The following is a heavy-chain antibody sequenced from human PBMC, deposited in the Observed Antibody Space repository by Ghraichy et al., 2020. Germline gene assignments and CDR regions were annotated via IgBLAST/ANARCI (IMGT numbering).Heavy chain of an antibody. D-gene: IGHD2-15*01. CDR3: ARGYSGGSLYFDY. CDR2: IYYSGST. J-gene: IGHJ4*02. CDR1: GGSISSGDYY. Sequence: SETLSLTCTVSGGSISSGDYYWSWIRQPPGKGLEWIGYIYYSGSTYYNPSLKSRVTISVDTSKNQFSLKLSSVTAADTAVYYCARGYSGGSLYFDYWGQGTLVTVSS. V-gene: IGHV4-30-4*01.